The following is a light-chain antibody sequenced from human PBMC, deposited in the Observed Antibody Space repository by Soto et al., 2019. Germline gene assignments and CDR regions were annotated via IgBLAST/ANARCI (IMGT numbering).Light chain of an antibody. J-gene: IGKJ1*01. CDR3: QQYYSIPRT. CDR2: WAS. CDR1: QSVLYSSNNKNY. Sequence: DIVMTQSPDSLAVSLGERATINCKSSQSVLYSSNNKNYLAWYQQKPGQPPKLLIYWASTRESGVPDRFSGSGSGPDFTLTISSLQAEDGAVYYCQQYYSIPRTFGQGTKVEIK. V-gene: IGKV4-1*01.